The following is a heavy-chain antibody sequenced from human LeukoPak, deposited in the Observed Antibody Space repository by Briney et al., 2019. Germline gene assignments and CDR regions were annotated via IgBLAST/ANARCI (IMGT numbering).Heavy chain of an antibody. V-gene: IGHV1-2*02. CDR2: INPNSGGT. CDR3: ASPGESGDDFWSGDAFDI. CDR1: GGTFSSYA. Sequence: ASVKVSCKASGGTFSSYAISWVRQAPGQGLEWMGWINPNSGGTNYAQKFQGRVTMTRDTSISTAYMELSRLRSDDTAVYYCASPGESGDDFWSGDAFDIWGQGTMVTVSS. J-gene: IGHJ3*02. D-gene: IGHD3-3*01.